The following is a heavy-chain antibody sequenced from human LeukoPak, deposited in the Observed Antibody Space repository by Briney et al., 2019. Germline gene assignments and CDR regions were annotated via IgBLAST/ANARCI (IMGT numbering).Heavy chain of an antibody. CDR2: ISCGGTYI. V-gene: IGHV3-21*04. D-gene: IGHD2-15*01. CDR3: VRGYSFGPYGMDV. J-gene: IGHJ6*02. CDR1: GFTFSSYN. Sequence: GGSLRLSCAASGFTFSSYNINWVRQAPGKGLEWVSAISCGGTYISYADSVKGRFTISRDNSKNTLHLQMSSLRAKDTAVYFCVRGYSFGPYGMDVWGQGTTVTVSS.